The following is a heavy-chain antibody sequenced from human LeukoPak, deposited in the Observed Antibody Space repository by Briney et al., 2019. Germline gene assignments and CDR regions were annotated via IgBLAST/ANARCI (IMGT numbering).Heavy chain of an antibody. Sequence: GGSLRLSCAASGFTFSSYAMHWVRQAPGKGLEWVAVISYDGSNKYYADSVKGRFTISRDNSKNTLYLQMNSLRAEDTAVYYCARDWYSSSTDYWGQGTLVTVSS. J-gene: IGHJ4*02. CDR3: ARDWYSSSTDY. CDR2: ISYDGSNK. V-gene: IGHV3-30-3*01. D-gene: IGHD6-13*01. CDR1: GFTFSSYA.